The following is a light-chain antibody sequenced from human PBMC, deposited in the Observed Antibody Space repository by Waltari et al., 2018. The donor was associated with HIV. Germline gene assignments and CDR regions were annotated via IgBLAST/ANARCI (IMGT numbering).Light chain of an antibody. CDR3: CSYAGNYPVL. CDR2: DVT. V-gene: IGLV2-11*01. Sequence: QSALTQPRSVSGSPGQSVTISCTGTSSDVGGYNYVSWYQQNPGKAPKFINYDVTKRPSGVPDRFSCSKSGNTASLTISGLQAEDEADYYCCSYAGNYPVLFGGGTKLTVL. J-gene: IGLJ3*02. CDR1: SSDVGGYNY.